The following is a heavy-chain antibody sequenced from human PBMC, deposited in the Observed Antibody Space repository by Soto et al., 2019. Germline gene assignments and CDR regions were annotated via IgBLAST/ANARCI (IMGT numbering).Heavy chain of an antibody. CDR3: AREQGGITSIRGDVDY. D-gene: IGHD3-10*01. Sequence: EVELLESGGDLVEPGRSLRLSCIASGFTFSDYSMAWFRQAPGKGLEWVGFIRRTMSGATTDNAASVQGRFIISRDDSRNILYLQMSRLKTEDTAVYYCAREQGGITSIRGDVDYWGQGTLVTVSS. CDR1: GFTFSDYS. J-gene: IGHJ4*02. V-gene: IGHV3-49*03. CDR2: IRRTMSGATT.